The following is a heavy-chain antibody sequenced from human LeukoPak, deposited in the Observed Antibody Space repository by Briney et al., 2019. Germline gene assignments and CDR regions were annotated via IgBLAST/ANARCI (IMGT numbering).Heavy chain of an antibody. CDR2: IKQDGSEK. Sequence: GGSLRLSCAASGFTFSSYAMSWVRQAPGKGLEWVANIKQDGSEKYYVDSVKGRFTISRDNAKNSLYLQMNSLRAEDTAVYYCARIAPATVTTFGTFDPWGQGTLVTVSS. D-gene: IGHD4-11*01. J-gene: IGHJ5*02. CDR3: ARIAPATVTTFGTFDP. V-gene: IGHV3-7*01. CDR1: GFTFSSYA.